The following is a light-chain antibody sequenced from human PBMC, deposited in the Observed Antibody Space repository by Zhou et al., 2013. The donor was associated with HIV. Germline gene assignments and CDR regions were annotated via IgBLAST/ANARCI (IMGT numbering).Light chain of an antibody. CDR3: QQYNSYT. V-gene: IGKV1D-16*01. CDR1: QSISGY. J-gene: IGKJ2*01. CDR2: AAS. Sequence: DIQMTQSPSSLSASVGDRITITCRASQSISGYLNWYQQKPGKAPSLLIFAASSLQNGVPSRFSGSGSGTEFTLTISSLQPDDFATYYCQQYNSYTFGQGTKLEIK.